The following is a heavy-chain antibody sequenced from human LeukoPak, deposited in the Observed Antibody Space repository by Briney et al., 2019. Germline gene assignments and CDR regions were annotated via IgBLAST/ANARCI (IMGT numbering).Heavy chain of an antibody. CDR3: ASAGILWFGESAY. D-gene: IGHD3-10*01. CDR1: GYTFTSYY. V-gene: IGHV1-46*01. J-gene: IGHJ4*02. Sequence: GASVKVSCKASGYTFTSYYMHWVRQAPGQGLEWMGIINPSGGSTSYAQKFQGRVTMTRDMSTSTVYMELSSVTAADTAVYYCASAGILWFGESAYWGQGTLVTVSS. CDR2: INPSGGST.